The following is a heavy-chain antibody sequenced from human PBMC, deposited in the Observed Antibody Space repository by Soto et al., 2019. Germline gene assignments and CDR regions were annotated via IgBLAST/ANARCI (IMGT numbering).Heavy chain of an antibody. Sequence: EVQLLESGGGLVQPGGSLRLSCAASGFTFSSYAMSWVRQAPGQGLEWVSAISGSGGSTYYADSVKGRFTISRDNSKNTLYLQMNSLRAEDTAVYYCAKGGGDIVLMVYASFGRWFDPWGQGTLVTVSS. D-gene: IGHD2-8*01. CDR1: GFTFSSYA. J-gene: IGHJ5*02. CDR2: ISGSGGST. V-gene: IGHV3-23*01. CDR3: AKGGGDIVLMVYASFGRWFDP.